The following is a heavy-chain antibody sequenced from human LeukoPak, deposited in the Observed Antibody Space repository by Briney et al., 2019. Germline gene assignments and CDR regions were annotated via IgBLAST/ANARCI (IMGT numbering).Heavy chain of an antibody. Sequence: SETLSLTCTVSGGSISSSSYYWGWIRQPPGKGLELIGSIYYSGSTYYNPSLKSRVTISVDTSKNQFSLKLSSVTAEDTAVYYCARRLPGYYYYMDVWGQGTTVTVSS. CDR2: IYYSGST. D-gene: IGHD2-15*01. CDR3: ARRLPGYYYYMDV. J-gene: IGHJ6*02. V-gene: IGHV4-39*01. CDR1: GGSISSSSYY.